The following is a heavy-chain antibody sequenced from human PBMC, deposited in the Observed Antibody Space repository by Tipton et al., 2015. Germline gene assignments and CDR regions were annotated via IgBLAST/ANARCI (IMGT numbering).Heavy chain of an antibody. CDR3: ARGSAILGVVNPTCDY. CDR2: ISYSGTT. Sequence: TLSLTRTVSGGSITTYYWTWIRQPPGKGLEWIGYISYSGTTNYNPSLNNRVTISADTSRNQFSLRLTSVTTADTAVYYCARGSAILGVVNPTCDYWGQGTLVTVSS. D-gene: IGHD3-3*01. CDR1: GGSITTYY. J-gene: IGHJ4*02. V-gene: IGHV4-59*01.